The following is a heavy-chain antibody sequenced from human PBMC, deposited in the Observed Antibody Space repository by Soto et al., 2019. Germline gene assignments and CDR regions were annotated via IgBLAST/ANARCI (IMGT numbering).Heavy chain of an antibody. V-gene: IGHV3-23*01. J-gene: IGHJ4*02. CDR2: ISGSGGST. CDR3: AKDYRIAARAPIDY. CDR1: GFTFSSYA. Sequence: PGGSLRLSCAASGFTFSSYAMSWVRQAPGKGLEWVSAISGSGGSTYYADSVKGRSTISRDNSKNTLYLQMNSLRAEDTAVYYCAKDYRIAARAPIDYWGQGTLVTVSS. D-gene: IGHD6-6*01.